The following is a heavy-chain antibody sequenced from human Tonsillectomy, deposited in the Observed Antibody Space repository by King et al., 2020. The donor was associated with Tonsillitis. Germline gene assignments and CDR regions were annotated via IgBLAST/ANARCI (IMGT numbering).Heavy chain of an antibody. V-gene: IGHV3-7*03. D-gene: IGHD2-2*01. CDR3: ARERGYCGSTGCTYYFDY. Sequence: VQLVESGGGLVQPGGSLRLSCAASGFTFSNYWVSWVRQAPGKGLEWVANVNLDGSEKYYVDFVKGRFTISRDNAKNSVYLQMNSLRAEDTAVYYCARERGYCGSTGCTYYFDYWGQGTLVTVSS. CDR2: VNLDGSEK. CDR1: GFTFSNYW. J-gene: IGHJ4*02.